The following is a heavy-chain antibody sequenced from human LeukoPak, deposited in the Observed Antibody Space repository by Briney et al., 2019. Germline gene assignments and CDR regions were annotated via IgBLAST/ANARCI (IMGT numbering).Heavy chain of an antibody. Sequence: GGSLRLSCAASGFTFSSYAMSWVRQAPGKGLEWVSAISGSGGSTYYADSVKGRFTISRDNSKNTLYLQMNSLRAEDTAVYYCAKDRSLGSYFSSAFDIWGQGTMVTVSS. J-gene: IGHJ3*02. D-gene: IGHD3-3*01. CDR1: GFTFSSYA. V-gene: IGHV3-23*01. CDR3: AKDRSLGSYFSSAFDI. CDR2: ISGSGGST.